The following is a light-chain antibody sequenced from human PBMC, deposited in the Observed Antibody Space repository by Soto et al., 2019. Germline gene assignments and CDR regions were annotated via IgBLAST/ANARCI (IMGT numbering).Light chain of an antibody. CDR2: EAS. Sequence: EIVVTQSPATLSLSPGERATLSCRASQSISGYLGWYQQKPGQAPRLLIFEASNRAIGIPARFSGSGSGTEFTLTISSLQSEDFAFYYCQQFHYWWTFGQGTKVDI. J-gene: IGKJ1*01. V-gene: IGKV3D-15*01. CDR3: QQFHYWWT. CDR1: QSISGY.